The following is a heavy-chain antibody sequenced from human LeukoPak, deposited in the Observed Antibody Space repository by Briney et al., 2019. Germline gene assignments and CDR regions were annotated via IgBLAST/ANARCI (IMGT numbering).Heavy chain of an antibody. CDR2: ITGSSTWT. V-gene: IGHV3-23*01. CDR3: ARELVSLGTGYFDL. CDR1: GFTFGTYG. D-gene: IGHD7-27*01. J-gene: IGHJ2*01. Sequence: GGSLRLSCEASGFTFGTYGMTWVRQAPGQGLEWVSGITGSSTWTYYADSVRGRFTISRDNSKNTLHLQMNNLTADDTAIYYCARELVSLGTGYFDLWGRGTLVTVSS.